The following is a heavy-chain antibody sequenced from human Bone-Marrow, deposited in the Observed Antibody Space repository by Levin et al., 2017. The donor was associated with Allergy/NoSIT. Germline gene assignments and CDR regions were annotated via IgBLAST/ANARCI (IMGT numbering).Heavy chain of an antibody. CDR1: GFTFSSYW. Sequence: GGSLRLSCAASGFTFSSYWMSWVRQAPGKGLEWVANIKQDGSEKYYVDSVKGRFTISRDNAKNSLYLQMNSLRAEDTAVYYCARDTIAAAGTGFDYWGQGTLVTVSS. CDR3: ARDTIAAAGTGFDY. D-gene: IGHD6-13*01. CDR2: IKQDGSEK. V-gene: IGHV3-7*01. J-gene: IGHJ4*02.